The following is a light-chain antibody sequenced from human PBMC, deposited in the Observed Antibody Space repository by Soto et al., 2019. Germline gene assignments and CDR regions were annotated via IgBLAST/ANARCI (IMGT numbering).Light chain of an antibody. CDR3: CSYAPNNTWV. CDR1: DTDVGAYNY. V-gene: IGLV2-14*01. J-gene: IGLJ3*02. Sequence: QSVLTQPASVSGSPGQSITISCSGTDTDVGAYNYVSWYQQHPGKAPKLIIYEVNDRPSGISSRFSASKSDNTASLTISGLQPDDEAHYYCCSYAPNNTWVFGGGTKLTVL. CDR2: EVN.